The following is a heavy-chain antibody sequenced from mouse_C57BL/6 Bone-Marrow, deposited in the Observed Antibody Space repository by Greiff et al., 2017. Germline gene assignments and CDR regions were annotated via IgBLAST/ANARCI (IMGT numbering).Heavy chain of an antibody. CDR3: ARERWFPFAY. J-gene: IGHJ3*01. CDR1: GFTFSDYG. D-gene: IGHD2-3*01. Sequence: EVKLVESGGGLVKPGGSLKLSCAASGFTFSDYGMHWVRQAPGKGLEWVAYISSGSSTIYYTDTVKGKFTISRDNAKNTLFLQMTSLRSEDTAMYYCARERWFPFAYWGQGTLVTVSA. CDR2: ISSGSSTI. V-gene: IGHV5-17*01.